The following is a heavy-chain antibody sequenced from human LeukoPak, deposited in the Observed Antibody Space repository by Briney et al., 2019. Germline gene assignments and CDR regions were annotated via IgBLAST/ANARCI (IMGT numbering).Heavy chain of an antibody. CDR3: ARLTGDRKSFDP. CDR2: INHSGST. J-gene: IGHJ5*02. Sequence: SETLSLTCAVYGGSLSGYSSSWIRQPPGKGLEWIGEINHSGSTNYNPSLKSRVTISVDTSKNQFSLKLSSLTAADTAVYYCARLTGDRKSFDPWGQGTLVTVSS. D-gene: IGHD1-14*01. V-gene: IGHV4-34*01. CDR1: GGSLSGYS.